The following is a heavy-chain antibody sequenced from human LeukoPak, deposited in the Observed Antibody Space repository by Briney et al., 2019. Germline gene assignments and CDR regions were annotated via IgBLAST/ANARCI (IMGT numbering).Heavy chain of an antibody. CDR1: GYTFSSYC. J-gene: IGHJ5*02. V-gene: IGHV1-18*01. D-gene: IGHD3-22*01. CDR3: ARGSGGLLLNNGFAS. CDR2: NSAHNDNT. Sequence: ASVNLLCKAWGYTFSSYCIIWVRQARAQGRAWMGWNSAHNDNTIYSEKLQGRVTKNTHTSTSRAYVELRTQISHDTAVFYFARGSGGLLLNNGFASWGQGTLVTVSS.